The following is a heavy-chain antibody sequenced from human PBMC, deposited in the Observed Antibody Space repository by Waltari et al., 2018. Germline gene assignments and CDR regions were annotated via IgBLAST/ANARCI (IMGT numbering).Heavy chain of an antibody. CDR3: ALGEQLGQPFDY. J-gene: IGHJ4*02. Sequence: EVQLVESGGGLVKPGGSLRLSCAASGFTFSSYSMNWVRQAPGKGLEWVSSISSSSSYIYYADSVKGRFTISRDNAKNSLYLQMNSLRAEDTAVYYSALGEQLGQPFDYWGQGTLVTVSS. CDR1: GFTFSSYS. CDR2: ISSSSSYI. V-gene: IGHV3-21*01. D-gene: IGHD6-6*01.